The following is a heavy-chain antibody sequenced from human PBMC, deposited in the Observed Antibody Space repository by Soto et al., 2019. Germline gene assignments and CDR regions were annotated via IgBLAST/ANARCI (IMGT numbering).Heavy chain of an antibody. D-gene: IGHD6-13*01. Sequence: ASVKVSCKVSGYTLTELSMHWLRQAPGKGLEWMGGFDPEDGETIYAQKFQGRVTMTEDTSTDTAYMELSSLRSEDTAVYYCATGARIAADGPPTDYYYYYGMDVWGQGTTVNVSS. CDR1: GYTLTELS. CDR3: ATGARIAADGPPTDYYYYYGMDV. V-gene: IGHV1-24*01. CDR2: FDPEDGET. J-gene: IGHJ6*02.